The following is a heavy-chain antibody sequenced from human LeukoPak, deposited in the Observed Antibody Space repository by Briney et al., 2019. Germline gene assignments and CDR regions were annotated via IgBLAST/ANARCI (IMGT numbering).Heavy chain of an antibody. Sequence: GGSLRLSCAASGFTFSRDWMHWVRQAPGKGLEWVAVISYDGSNKYYADSVKGRFTISRDNSKNTLYLQMNSLRAEDTAVYYCAKSLSSSSWYDYWGQGTLVTVSS. V-gene: IGHV3-30*18. CDR2: ISYDGSNK. D-gene: IGHD6-13*01. CDR3: AKSLSSSSWYDY. J-gene: IGHJ4*02. CDR1: GFTFSRDW.